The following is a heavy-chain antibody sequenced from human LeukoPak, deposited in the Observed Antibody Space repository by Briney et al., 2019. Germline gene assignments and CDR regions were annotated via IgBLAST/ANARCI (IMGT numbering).Heavy chain of an antibody. D-gene: IGHD5-12*01. J-gene: IGHJ4*02. Sequence: GASVKVSCEASGGTFSSYAISWVRQAPGQGLEWMGRIIPIFGIANYAQKFQGRVTITADKSTSTAYMELSSLRSEDTAVYYCARELYSGYEYYFDYWGQGTLVTVSS. V-gene: IGHV1-69*04. CDR1: GGTFSSYA. CDR3: ARELYSGYEYYFDY. CDR2: IIPIFGIA.